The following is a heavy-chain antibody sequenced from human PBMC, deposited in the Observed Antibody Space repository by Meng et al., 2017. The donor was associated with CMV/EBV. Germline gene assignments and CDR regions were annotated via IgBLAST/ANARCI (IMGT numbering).Heavy chain of an antibody. D-gene: IGHD7-27*01. J-gene: IGHJ4*02. V-gene: IGHV3-33*01. CDR1: GLRYSRYG. CDR2: IWCDRSNK. Sequence: SWGESGLRYSRYGMQWVGQDGGKGLEGVAVIWCDRSNKYYADSVKGRFTISRDNSKNTVYLQMNSLRAEDTAVYYCAREISGSALDYWGQGTLVTVSS. CDR3: AREISGSALDY.